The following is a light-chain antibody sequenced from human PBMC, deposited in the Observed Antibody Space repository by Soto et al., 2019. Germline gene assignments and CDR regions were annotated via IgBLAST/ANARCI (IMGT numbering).Light chain of an antibody. J-gene: IGLJ1*01. CDR3: QSSDSRLSGSDV. V-gene: IGLV1-40*01. CDR2: GDS. Sequence: QSVLTQPPSVSGAPGQRVTISCTGSSSNIGASCHVHWYQQLPGAAPKLLIFGDSNRPSGVPDRFSGSKSGTSASLAITGLQADDEADYYCQSSDSRLSGSDVFGTGTKLTVL. CDR1: SSNIGASCH.